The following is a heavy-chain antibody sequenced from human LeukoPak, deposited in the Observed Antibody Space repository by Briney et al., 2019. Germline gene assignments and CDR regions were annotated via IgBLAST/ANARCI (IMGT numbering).Heavy chain of an antibody. J-gene: IGHJ4*02. CDR3: ARARLGPDY. D-gene: IGHD3-9*01. Sequence: SETLSLTCAVYGGSFSGYYWSWIRQPPGKGLEWIGEINHSGSTNYNPSLKSRVTISVDTSKNQFSLKLSSVTAADTAVYYCARARLGPDYWGQGTLVTVSS. CDR1: GGSFSGYY. CDR2: INHSGST. V-gene: IGHV4-34*01.